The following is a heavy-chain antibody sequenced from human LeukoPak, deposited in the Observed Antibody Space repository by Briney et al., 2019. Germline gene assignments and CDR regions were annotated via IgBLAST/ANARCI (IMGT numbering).Heavy chain of an antibody. Sequence: SETLSLTCTVSGGSISSGSYYWSWIRQPAGKGLEWIGRIYTSGSTNYNPSLKSRVTISVDTSKNQFSLKLSSVTAADTAVYYCARRTIFGVKMFDYWGQGTLVTVSS. CDR3: ARRTIFGVKMFDY. J-gene: IGHJ4*02. CDR2: IYTSGST. D-gene: IGHD3-3*01. V-gene: IGHV4-61*02. CDR1: GGSISSGSYY.